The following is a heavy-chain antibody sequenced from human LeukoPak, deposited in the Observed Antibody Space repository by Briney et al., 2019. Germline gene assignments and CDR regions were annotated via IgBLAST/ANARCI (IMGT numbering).Heavy chain of an antibody. Sequence: GASVKVSCKASGYTFTSYYMHWVRQAPGQGLECMGIINPSGGSTSYAQKFQGRVTMTRDTSTSTVYMELCSLRSEDTAVYYCARGPTAAARYNWFDPWGQGTLVTVSS. CDR3: ARGPTAAARYNWFDP. CDR1: GYTFTSYY. J-gene: IGHJ5*02. D-gene: IGHD6-25*01. CDR2: INPSGGST. V-gene: IGHV1-46*01.